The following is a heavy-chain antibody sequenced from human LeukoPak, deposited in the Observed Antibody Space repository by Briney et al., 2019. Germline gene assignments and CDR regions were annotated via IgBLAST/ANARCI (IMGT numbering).Heavy chain of an antibody. CDR2: INHSVGT. CDR1: GGSFSGHY. D-gene: IGHD3-16*01. J-gene: IGHJ4*02. V-gene: IGHV4-34*01. Sequence: SETLSLTCSVFGGSFSGHYWSWIRQPPGKGLEWIGEINHSVGTNYNSSLKSRLTISLDTSKNQFSLKLSSVTAADTAVYYCATTQWGHFDYWGQGTLVTVSS. CDR3: ATTQWGHFDY.